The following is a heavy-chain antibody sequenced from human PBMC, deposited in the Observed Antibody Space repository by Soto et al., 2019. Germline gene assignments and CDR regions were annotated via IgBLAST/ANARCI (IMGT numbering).Heavy chain of an antibody. D-gene: IGHD4-17*01. CDR2: ISTSNGNT. V-gene: IGHV1-18*01. J-gene: IGHJ4*02. CDR1: GYSFTTYG. CDR3: ARSHAVTTRALY. Sequence: QVQLVQSRAEVKKPGASVKVSCKASGYSFTTYGVTWVRQAPGQGLECMGWISTSNGNTNYTQKLQGRLTMTTDTSTSTAYMELRSLRYDDTAVYYCARSHAVTTRALYWGQGTLVTVSS.